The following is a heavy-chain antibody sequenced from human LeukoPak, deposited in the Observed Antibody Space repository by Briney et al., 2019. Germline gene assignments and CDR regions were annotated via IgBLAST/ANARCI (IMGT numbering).Heavy chain of an antibody. J-gene: IGHJ4*02. CDR1: GFTFSSYA. Sequence: GGSLRLSCAASGFTFSSYAMRWVPQAPGKGLEWVSSVSGSGGTTYYADSVRGRFTISRDNSKNTLYLQINSLRAEDTAIYYCAKPRAVGVNAFFDYWGQGTLVTVSS. CDR3: AKPRAVGVNAFFDY. V-gene: IGHV3-23*01. CDR2: VSGSGGTT.